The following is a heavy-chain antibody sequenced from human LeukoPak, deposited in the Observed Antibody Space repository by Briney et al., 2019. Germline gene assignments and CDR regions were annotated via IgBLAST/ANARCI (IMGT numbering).Heavy chain of an antibody. CDR3: ARDFSSSSWGWFDP. Sequence: SETLSLTCTVSGGSISSYYWSWIQQPPGKGLEWIGYIYYSGSTNYNPSLKSRVTISVDTSKNQFSLKLSSVTAADTAVYYCARDFSSSSWGWFDPWGQGTLVTVSS. CDR1: GGSISSYY. V-gene: IGHV4-59*01. J-gene: IGHJ5*02. D-gene: IGHD6-13*01. CDR2: IYYSGST.